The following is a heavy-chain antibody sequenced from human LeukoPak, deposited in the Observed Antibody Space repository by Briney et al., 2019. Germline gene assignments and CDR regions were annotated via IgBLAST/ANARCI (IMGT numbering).Heavy chain of an antibody. CDR1: GFTFSSYE. Sequence: GGSLRLSCAASGFTFSSYEMNWVRQAPGKGLEWVSYISSSGSTIYYADSVKGRFTISRDNAKNSLYLQMNSLRAEDTAVYYCARSQARIAVAGTVYWGQGTLVTVSS. CDR2: ISSSGSTI. V-gene: IGHV3-48*03. D-gene: IGHD6-19*01. J-gene: IGHJ4*02. CDR3: ARSQARIAVAGTVY.